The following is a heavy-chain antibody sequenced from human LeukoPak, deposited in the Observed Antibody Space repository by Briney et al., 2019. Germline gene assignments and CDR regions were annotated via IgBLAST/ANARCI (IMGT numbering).Heavy chain of an antibody. V-gene: IGHV1-18*01. CDR3: ARNYYDSSGYYSRYFDY. J-gene: IGHJ4*02. D-gene: IGHD3-22*01. Sequence: GASVKVSCKASGYTFIRYGITWVRQAPGQGLEWMAWISPYNGNTNYAQKLQGRVTMTTDTSTSTAYMELRSLRSDDTAVYYCARNYYDSSGYYSRYFDYWGQGTLVTVSS. CDR1: GYTFIRYG. CDR2: ISPYNGNT.